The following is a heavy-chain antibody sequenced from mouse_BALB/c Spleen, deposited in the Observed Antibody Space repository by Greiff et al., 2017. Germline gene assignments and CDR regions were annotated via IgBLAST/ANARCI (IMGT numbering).Heavy chain of an antibody. J-gene: IGHJ1*01. D-gene: IGHD1-1*01. V-gene: IGHV1-4*02. CDR1: GYTFTSYT. CDR2: INPSSGYT. CDR3: ARGTVVAPDWYFDV. Sequence: QVQLKESAAELARPGASVKMSCKASGYTFTSYTMHWVKQRPGQGLEWIGYINPSSGYTEYNQKFKDKTTLTADKSSSTAYMQLSSLTSEDSAVYYCARGTVVAPDWYFDVWGAGTTVTVSS.